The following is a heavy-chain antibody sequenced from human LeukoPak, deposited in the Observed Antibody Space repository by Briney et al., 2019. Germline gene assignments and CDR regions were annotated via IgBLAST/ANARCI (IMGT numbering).Heavy chain of an antibody. CDR2: INPNGGGT. D-gene: IGHD6-6*01. CDR1: GYTFTGYY. CDR3: ARVRRGSSSQAFDY. J-gene: IGHJ4*02. V-gene: IGHV1-2*02. Sequence: ASVKVSCKASGYTFTGYYMHWVRQAPGQGLEWMGWINPNGGGTNYAQKFQGRVTMTRDTSISTAYMELSRLRSDDTAVYYCARVRRGSSSQAFDYWGQGTLVTVSS.